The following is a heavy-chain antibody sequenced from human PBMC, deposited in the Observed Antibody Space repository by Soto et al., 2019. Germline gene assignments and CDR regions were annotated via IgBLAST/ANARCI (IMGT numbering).Heavy chain of an antibody. CDR3: AGRASR. J-gene: IGHJ3*01. V-gene: IGHV3-48*03. D-gene: IGHD1-26*01. CDR1: GPTFSSSE. CDR2: IHPSGQPI. Sequence: EVQLVESGGGLIQPGWSRRLYCAASGPTFSSSEMYWVRQAPGKGLEWVSYIHPSGQPIFYADSVKGRFTISRDNAKNSLSLQMCSLRGEDSAVYYCAGRASRWGQGTMVTVSS.